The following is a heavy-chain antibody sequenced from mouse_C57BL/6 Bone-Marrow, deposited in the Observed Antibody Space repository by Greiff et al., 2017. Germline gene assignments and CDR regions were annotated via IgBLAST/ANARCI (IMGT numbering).Heavy chain of an antibody. CDR3: ARSGYFAWFAY. CDR2: IHPNRGSP. V-gene: IGHV1-64*01. CDR1: GYTFTSYW. J-gene: IGHJ3*01. D-gene: IGHD1-3*01. Sequence: QVQLKQPGAELVKPGASVKLSCKASGYTFTSYWMHWVKQRPGQGLEWIGMIHPNRGSPNSNEKFTSKATLTVDKYSSTAYMQLSSLTSEDAAVYYCARSGYFAWFAYWGQGTLVTVSA.